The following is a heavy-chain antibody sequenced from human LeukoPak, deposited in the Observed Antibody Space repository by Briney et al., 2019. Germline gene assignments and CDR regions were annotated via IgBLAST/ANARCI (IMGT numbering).Heavy chain of an antibody. CDR1: GGSISSYY. Sequence: PSETLSLTCTVSGGSISSYYWSWIRQPPGKGLEWIGYIHYSGSTNYNPSFKSRVTISVDTSKNQFSLKLSSVTAADTAVYYCARALAYYDFWSGDAAFDIWGQGTMVTVSS. D-gene: IGHD3-3*01. V-gene: IGHV4-59*01. J-gene: IGHJ3*02. CDR3: ARALAYYDFWSGDAAFDI. CDR2: IHYSGST.